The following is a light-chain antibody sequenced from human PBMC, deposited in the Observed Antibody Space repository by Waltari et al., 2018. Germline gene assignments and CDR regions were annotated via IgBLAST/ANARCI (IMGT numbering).Light chain of an antibody. J-gene: IGKJ3*01. CDR3: QQYGSSPHT. V-gene: IGKV3-20*01. CDR2: GAS. Sequence: EIVLTQSPGTLSLSPGERATLSCRASQSVSSNYLAWYQQRPGQAPRPLIYGASTRATGIPDRFSGSGSGTDFTLTISRLEPEDFAVYYCQQYGSSPHTFGPGTKVDIK. CDR1: QSVSSNY.